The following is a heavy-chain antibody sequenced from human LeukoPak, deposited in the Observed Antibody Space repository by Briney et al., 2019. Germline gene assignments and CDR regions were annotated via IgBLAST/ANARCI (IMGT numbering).Heavy chain of an antibody. J-gene: IGHJ5*02. CDR2: IYTSGST. D-gene: IGHD6-13*01. V-gene: IGHV4-4*07. CDR3: ARDLLLGSSSWNNWFDP. CDR1: GGSFSGYY. Sequence: PSETLSLTCAVYGGSFSGYYWSWIRQPAGKGLEWIGRIYTSGSTNYNPSLKSRVTMSVDTSKNQFSLKLSSVTAADTAVYYCARDLLLGSSSWNNWFDPWGQGTLVTVSS.